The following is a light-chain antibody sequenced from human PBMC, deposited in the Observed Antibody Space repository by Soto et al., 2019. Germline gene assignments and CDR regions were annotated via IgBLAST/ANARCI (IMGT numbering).Light chain of an antibody. CDR1: SCDVGSYNL. Sequence: QSVLAQPASVSGSPGQSITISCTGTSCDVGSYNLVSWYQQHPGKAPKLMIYEVSKRPSGVSNRFSGSKSGNTASLTISGLQAEDEADYSCCSYGGRNTFVFGSGTKLTVL. CDR3: CSYGGRNTFV. CDR2: EVS. J-gene: IGLJ1*01. V-gene: IGLV2-23*02.